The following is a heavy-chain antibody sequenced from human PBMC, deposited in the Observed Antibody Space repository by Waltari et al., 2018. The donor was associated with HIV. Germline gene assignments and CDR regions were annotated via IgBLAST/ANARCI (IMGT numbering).Heavy chain of an antibody. CDR3: SKSHSDYDIISAS. D-gene: IGHD5-12*01. V-gene: IGHV3-49*03. CDR2: IRTKTHGAPT. Sequence: EVQLVESGGDLVLPGRSLRLSCTASGFTFGDFAVSWFRQAPGKGLEWVGFIRTKTHGAPTQYAASVEGRFTISRDDSRGVAYLQMNSLKNEDTAVYYCSKSHSDYDIISASWGQGTLVTVSS. J-gene: IGHJ4*02. CDR1: GFTFGDFA.